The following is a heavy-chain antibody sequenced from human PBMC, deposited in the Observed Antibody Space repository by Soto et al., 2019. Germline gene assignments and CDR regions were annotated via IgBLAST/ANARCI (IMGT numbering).Heavy chain of an antibody. D-gene: IGHD2-15*01. CDR1: GGTSRNYV. J-gene: IGHJ4*02. CDR3: ARESRYCSGGSCYFLPGIDY. V-gene: IGHV1-69*13. CDR2: IIPSFGTA. Sequence: SVKVSCKDSGGTSRNYVISWVRQAPGQGLEWMGGIIPSFGTANYAQKFQGRVTITADESTSTAYMELSSLRSEDTAVYYCARESRYCSGGSCYFLPGIDYWGQGTLVTVSS.